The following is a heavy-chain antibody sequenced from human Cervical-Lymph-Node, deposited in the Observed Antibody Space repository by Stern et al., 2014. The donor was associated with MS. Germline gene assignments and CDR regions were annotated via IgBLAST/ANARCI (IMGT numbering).Heavy chain of an antibody. J-gene: IGHJ5*02. CDR2: ISSSGTTI. V-gene: IGHV3-11*01. CDR3: ARDYYASGSYGWFDP. D-gene: IGHD3-10*01. CDR1: GFTFSDYY. Sequence: VQLVESGGGLVKPGGSLRISCAASGFTFSDYYMSWIRQAPGKGLEWISYISSSGTTIYYADSVKGRFTISRDNAKNSLYLQMSSLRVEDTAVYYCARDYYASGSYGWFDPWGRGTLVTVSS.